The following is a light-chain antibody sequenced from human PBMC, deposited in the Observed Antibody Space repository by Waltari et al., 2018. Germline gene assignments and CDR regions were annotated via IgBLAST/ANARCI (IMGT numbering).Light chain of an antibody. CDR3: QQSDDDTWT. Sequence: DIQMTQSPSSLSASVGDRVTLTCRASQSITRYLNWYQKKPGKAPKVLIYGASNLQGGVPSRFRGSGSWTDFTLTITSLQPEDFATYYCQQSDDDTWTFGQGTKVEIK. J-gene: IGKJ1*01. CDR2: GAS. V-gene: IGKV1-39*01. CDR1: QSITRY.